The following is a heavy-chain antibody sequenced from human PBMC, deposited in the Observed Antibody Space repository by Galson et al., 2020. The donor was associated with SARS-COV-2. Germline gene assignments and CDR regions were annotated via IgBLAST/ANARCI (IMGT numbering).Heavy chain of an antibody. CDR2: MYHSGNT. CDR1: GGSVSSGGYS. D-gene: IGHD7-27*01. CDR3: ARGGLGKPPLFDN. V-gene: IGHV4-30-2*06. J-gene: IGHJ4*02. Sequence: ASETLSLTCAVSGGSVSSGGYSWSWIRQSPGKGLEWIGSMYHSGNTYYNPALKSRVAISIDTSKNQFSLNLTSMTAADTAVYFCARGGLGKPPLFDNWGQGTLVTVSS.